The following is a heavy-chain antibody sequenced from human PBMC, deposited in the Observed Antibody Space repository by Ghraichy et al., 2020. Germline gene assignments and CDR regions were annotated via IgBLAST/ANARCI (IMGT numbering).Heavy chain of an antibody. CDR1: GFTFSSYW. J-gene: IGHJ1*01. CDR2: IKQDGSEK. V-gene: IGHV3-7*03. D-gene: IGHD3-22*01. CDR3: ARDRHDSSGDYDGYFQY. Sequence: GGSLRLSCVASGFTFSSYWMTWVRQAPGKGLEWAANIKQDGSEKYYVDSVKGRFTISRDNAKNSLYLQMNNLRADDTAVYYCARDRHDSSGDYDGYFQYWGQGTLVTVSS.